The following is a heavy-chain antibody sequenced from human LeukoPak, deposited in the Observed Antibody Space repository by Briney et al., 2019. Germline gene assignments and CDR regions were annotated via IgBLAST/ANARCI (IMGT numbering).Heavy chain of an antibody. Sequence: SETLSLTCTVSGGSISSYYWSWIRQPPGKGLEWIGCIYYSGSTNYNPSLKSRVTISVDTSKNQFSLKLSSVTAADTAVYYCASLSRDDRYSYGEEDYWGQGTLVTVSS. CDR1: GGSISSYY. CDR2: IYYSGST. V-gene: IGHV4-59*12. D-gene: IGHD5-18*01. J-gene: IGHJ4*02. CDR3: ASLSRDDRYSYGEEDY.